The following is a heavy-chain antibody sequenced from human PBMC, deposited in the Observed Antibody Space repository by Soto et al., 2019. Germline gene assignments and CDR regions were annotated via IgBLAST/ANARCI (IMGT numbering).Heavy chain of an antibody. CDR2: IYSGGST. CDR1: GFTVSSNY. CDR3: ARDRYPRYCSGGSCHSYYMDV. V-gene: IGHV3-66*01. D-gene: IGHD2-15*01. J-gene: IGHJ6*03. Sequence: GGSLRLSCAASGFTVSSNYMSWVRQAPGKGLEWVSVIYSGGSTYYADSVKGRFTISRDNSKNTLYLQMNSLRAEDTAVYYCARDRYPRYCSGGSCHSYYMDVWGKGTTVTVSS.